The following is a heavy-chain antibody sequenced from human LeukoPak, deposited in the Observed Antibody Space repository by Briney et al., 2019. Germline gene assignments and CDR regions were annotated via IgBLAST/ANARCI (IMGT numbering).Heavy chain of an antibody. Sequence: ASVKVSCKASGYTFTGYYMHWVRQAPGQGLEWMGWINPNSGGTNYAQKFQGRVTITADKSTSTAYMELSSLRSEDTAVYYCARDLRVSRERYFDLWGRGTLVTVSS. V-gene: IGHV1-2*02. CDR1: GYTFTGYY. CDR2: INPNSGGT. D-gene: IGHD5/OR15-5a*01. CDR3: ARDLRVSRERYFDL. J-gene: IGHJ2*01.